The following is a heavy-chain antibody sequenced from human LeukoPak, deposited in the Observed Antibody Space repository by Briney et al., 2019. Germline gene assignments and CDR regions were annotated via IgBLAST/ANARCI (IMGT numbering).Heavy chain of an antibody. J-gene: IGHJ4*02. V-gene: IGHV3-53*01. CDR2: VYSDDTT. Sequence: GGSLRLSCAASGFTVNSNYMNWVRQAPGKGLEWVSVVYSDDTTYYADSVKGRFTISRDNSKNTLYLQMNNLRAEDTAVYYCAKGEMATPNRYYFDYWGQGTLVTVSS. CDR3: AKGEMATPNRYYFDY. CDR1: GFTVNSNY. D-gene: IGHD5-24*01.